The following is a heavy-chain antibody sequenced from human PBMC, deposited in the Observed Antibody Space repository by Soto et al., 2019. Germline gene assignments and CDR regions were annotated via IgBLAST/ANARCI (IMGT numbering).Heavy chain of an antibody. CDR2: IDWDDDK. V-gene: IGHV2-70*01. CDR3: ARGYSGSRDFDY. D-gene: IGHD1-26*01. J-gene: IGHJ4*02. Sequence: SGPTLVNPTQTLTLTCTFSGFSLSTSGMCVSWIRQPPGKALEWLALIDWDDDKYYSTSLKTRLTISNDTSKNQVVLTMTNMDPVDTATYYCARGYSGSRDFDYWGQGTLVTVSS. CDR1: GFSLSTSGMC.